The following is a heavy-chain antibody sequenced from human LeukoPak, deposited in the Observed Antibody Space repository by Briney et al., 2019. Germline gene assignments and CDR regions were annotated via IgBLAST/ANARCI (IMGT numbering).Heavy chain of an antibody. J-gene: IGHJ4*02. CDR1: GFTFSRNG. Sequence: RSGGSLRLSCAASGFTFSRNGMTWVRQAPGKGLEWVSAISGSGGNTYYADSVKGRFTISRDNSKNTLYLQMNSLRAEDTAVYYCAKDVVGQQWVENYWGQGTLVTVSS. CDR2: ISGSGGNT. D-gene: IGHD6-19*01. CDR3: AKDVVGQQWVENY. V-gene: IGHV3-23*01.